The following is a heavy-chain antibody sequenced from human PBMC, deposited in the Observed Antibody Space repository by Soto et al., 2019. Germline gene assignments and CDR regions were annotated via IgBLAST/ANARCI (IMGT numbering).Heavy chain of an antibody. J-gene: IGHJ4*02. CDR3: ARGPRYRFDY. Sequence: KTSETLSLTCAVYGGSFSGYYWSWIRQPPGKGLEWIGEINHSGSTNYNPSLKSRVTISVDTSKNQFSLKLSSVTAADTAVYYCARGPRYRFDYWGQGTLVTVSS. CDR2: INHSGST. V-gene: IGHV4-34*01. D-gene: IGHD3-9*01. CDR1: GGSFSGYY.